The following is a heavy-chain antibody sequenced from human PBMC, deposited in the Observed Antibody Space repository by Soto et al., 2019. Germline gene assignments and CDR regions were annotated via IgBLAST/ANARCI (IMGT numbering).Heavy chain of an antibody. Sequence: AASVKVSCKASGYTFTSYGISWVRQAPGQGLEWMGWISAYNDNTNYAQKLQGRVTMTTDTSTSTAYMELRSLRSDDTAVYYCAREGTAAPRGNYYYYYGMDVWGQGTTVTVSS. J-gene: IGHJ6*02. CDR3: AREGTAAPRGNYYYYYGMDV. V-gene: IGHV1-18*01. CDR2: ISAYNDNT. D-gene: IGHD2-2*01. CDR1: GYTFTSYG.